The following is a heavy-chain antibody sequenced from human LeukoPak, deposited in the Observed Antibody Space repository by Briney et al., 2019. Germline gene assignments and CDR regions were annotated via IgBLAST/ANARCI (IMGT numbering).Heavy chain of an antibody. CDR3: ARHGVGGYNWFDP. CDR2: IYYSGST. D-gene: IGHD4-23*01. CDR1: GGSTSSSSYY. Sequence: SETLSLTCTVSGGSTSSSSYYWGWIRQPPGKGLEWIGSIYYSGSTYYNPSLKSRVTISVDTSKNQFSLKLSSVTAADTAVYYCARHGVGGYNWFDPWGQGTLVTVSS. V-gene: IGHV4-39*01. J-gene: IGHJ5*02.